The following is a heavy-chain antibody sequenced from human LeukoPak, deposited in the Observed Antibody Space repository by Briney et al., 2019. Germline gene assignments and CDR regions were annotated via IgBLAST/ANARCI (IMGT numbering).Heavy chain of an antibody. Sequence: SETLSLTCAVYGGSFSGYYWSWIRQPPGKGLEWIGEINHSGSTNYNPSLKSRVTISVDTSKNQFSLKLSSVTAADTAVYYCASGRGYDFWSGYYDYWGQGTLVTVSS. D-gene: IGHD3-3*01. CDR3: ASGRGYDFWSGYYDY. J-gene: IGHJ4*02. V-gene: IGHV4-34*01. CDR2: INHSGST. CDR1: GGSFSGYY.